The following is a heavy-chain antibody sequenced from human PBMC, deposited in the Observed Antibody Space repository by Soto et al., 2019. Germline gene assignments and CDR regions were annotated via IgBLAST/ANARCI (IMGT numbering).Heavy chain of an antibody. J-gene: IGHJ6*02. Sequence: ASVKVSCKVSGYTLTELSMHWVRQAPGKGLEWMGGFDPEDGETIYAQKFQGRVTMTEDTSTDTAYMELSSLRSEDTAVYYCATERSAWLIGSYYYYYYGMDVWGQGTTVTVSS. CDR3: ATERSAWLIGSYYYYYYGMDV. CDR2: FDPEDGET. CDR1: GYTLTELS. D-gene: IGHD1-26*01. V-gene: IGHV1-24*01.